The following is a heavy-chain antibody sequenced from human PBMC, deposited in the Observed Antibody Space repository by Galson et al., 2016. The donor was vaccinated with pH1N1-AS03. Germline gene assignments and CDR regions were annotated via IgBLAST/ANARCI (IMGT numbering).Heavy chain of an antibody. J-gene: IGHJ4*02. Sequence: LTCTVSRGSFGGAYWTWIRQPPGKGLEWIGEIIIGRGLPPTYTPSLKRRVTISIDTSRGALSLKLRPVTAADTGVYYCARRPTGIDYWGQGVQVTVSS. V-gene: IGHV4-34*12. D-gene: IGHD3-10*01. CDR3: ARRPTGIDY. CDR1: RGSFGGAY. CDR2: IIIGRGLPP.